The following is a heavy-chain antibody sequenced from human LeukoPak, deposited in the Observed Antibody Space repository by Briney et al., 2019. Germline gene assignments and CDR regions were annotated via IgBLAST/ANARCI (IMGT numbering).Heavy chain of an antibody. V-gene: IGHV4-59*12. D-gene: IGHD1-26*01. Sequence: SETLSLTCTVSGVSISSYYWSWIRQPPGKGLKWIGYIYYIGSTNYNPSLKSRVTISLDTSKNQFSLKLSSVTAADTAVYYCARDDGGSYLSYWGQGTLVTVSS. CDR2: IYYIGST. CDR1: GVSISSYY. CDR3: ARDDGGSYLSY. J-gene: IGHJ4*02.